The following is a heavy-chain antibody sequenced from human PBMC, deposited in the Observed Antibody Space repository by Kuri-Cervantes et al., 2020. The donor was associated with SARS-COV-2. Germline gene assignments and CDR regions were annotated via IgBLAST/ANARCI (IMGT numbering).Heavy chain of an antibody. V-gene: IGHV4-39*02. Sequence: ESLKISCTVSGGSISSSNYYWGWIRQPPGKGLEWIGSIYYSGSTHYNPSLKSRVSLSVDTSRNQFSLKVSSVTAADTAVYSCARDLGIQLWVSPLDPWGQGTLVTVSS. CDR3: ARDLGIQLWVSPLDP. CDR1: GGSISSSNYY. D-gene: IGHD5-18*01. CDR2: IYYSGST. J-gene: IGHJ5*02.